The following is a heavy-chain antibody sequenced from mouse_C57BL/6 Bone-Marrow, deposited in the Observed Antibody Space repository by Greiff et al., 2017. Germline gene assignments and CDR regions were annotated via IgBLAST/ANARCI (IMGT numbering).Heavy chain of an antibody. Sequence: VQLQQSGPVLVKPGASVKMSCKASGYTFTDYYMNWVKQSHGKSLEWIGVINPYNGGPSYNQKFKGKATLTVATSSSTAYMELNSLTSEDSAVYYCASHARLYGSSYSFDYWGQGTTLTVSS. V-gene: IGHV1-19*01. CDR1: GYTFTDYY. CDR2: INPYNGGP. J-gene: IGHJ2*01. D-gene: IGHD1-1*01. CDR3: ASHARLYGSSYSFDY.